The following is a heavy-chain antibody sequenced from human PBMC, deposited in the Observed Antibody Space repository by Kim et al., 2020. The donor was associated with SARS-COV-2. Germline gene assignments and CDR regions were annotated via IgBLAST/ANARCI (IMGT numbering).Heavy chain of an antibody. V-gene: IGHV1-69*04. CDR3: ARDAQYSSGWYPNDAFDI. Sequence: QGRVTITADKSTSTAYMELSSLRSEDTAVYYCARDAQYSSGWYPNDAFDIWGQGTMVTVSS. J-gene: IGHJ3*02. D-gene: IGHD6-19*01.